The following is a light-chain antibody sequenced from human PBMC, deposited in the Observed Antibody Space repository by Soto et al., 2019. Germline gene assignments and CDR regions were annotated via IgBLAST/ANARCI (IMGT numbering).Light chain of an antibody. J-gene: IGKJ1*01. CDR3: QHYVSPFRT. V-gene: IGKV3-20*01. Sequence: EIVLTQSPGTLSLSPGERATLSCRASQSVSSSSLAWYQQKPGQAPRLLIYAASSWATGIPDRFSGSGSGTDFTLIISRLEAEDFAVYYCQHYVSPFRTFGQGTNVEIK. CDR2: AAS. CDR1: QSVSSSS.